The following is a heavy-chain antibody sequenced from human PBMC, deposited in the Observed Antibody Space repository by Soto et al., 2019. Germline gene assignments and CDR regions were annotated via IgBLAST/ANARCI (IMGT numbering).Heavy chain of an antibody. Sequence: VQLLESGGGLVQPGGSLRLSCAASGFTFSSYAMHWVRQAPGKGLEWVAVISYDGSNKYYADSVKGRFTISRDNSKNTLYLQMNSLRAEDTAVYYCAREAPIVGATGSPGSYNWFDPWGQGTLVTVSS. J-gene: IGHJ5*02. CDR3: AREAPIVGATGSPGSYNWFDP. CDR2: ISYDGSNK. D-gene: IGHD1-26*01. V-gene: IGHV3-30-3*01. CDR1: GFTFSSYA.